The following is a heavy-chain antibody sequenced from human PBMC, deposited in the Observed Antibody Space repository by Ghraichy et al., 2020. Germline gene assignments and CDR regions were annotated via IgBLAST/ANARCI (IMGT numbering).Heavy chain of an antibody. D-gene: IGHD3-22*01. CDR1: GGSISSGGYY. Sequence: TLSLTCTVSGGSISSGGYYWSWIRQHPGKGLEWIGYIYYSGSTYYNPSLKSRVTISVDTSKNQFSLKLSSVTAADTAVYYCARDPYYYDSSGYGFDYWGQGTLVTVSS. V-gene: IGHV4-31*03. CDR2: IYYSGST. J-gene: IGHJ4*02. CDR3: ARDPYYYDSSGYGFDY.